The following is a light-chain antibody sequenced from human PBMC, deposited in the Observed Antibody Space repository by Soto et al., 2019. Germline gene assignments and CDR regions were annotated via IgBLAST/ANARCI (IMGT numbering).Light chain of an antibody. CDR2: KIS. CDR3: MQTTHVPHT. Sequence: VMTQTPLSSPVALGQPASISCKSSQSLVYTDGNTYLSWFHQRPGQPPRLLMYKISDRFSGVPDRVSGSGAGTDFKLTINRVEAEDVGVYYCMQTTHVPHTFGGGTKVEIK. J-gene: IGKJ4*01. V-gene: IGKV2-24*01. CDR1: QSLVYTDGNTY.